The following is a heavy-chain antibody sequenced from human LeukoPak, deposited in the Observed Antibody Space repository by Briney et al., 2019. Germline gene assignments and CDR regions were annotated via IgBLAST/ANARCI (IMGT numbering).Heavy chain of an antibody. Sequence: PGGSLRLSCAVSGFTFSSYSMTWVRQAPGKGLEWVSYISSTSSTVYYADSVKGRFTISRDNVKNSLYLQMNSLRAEDTAVYYCARGRDSSSSSPGYWGQGTLVTVSS. D-gene: IGHD6-6*01. J-gene: IGHJ4*02. V-gene: IGHV3-48*01. CDR2: ISSTSSTV. CDR1: GFTFSSYS. CDR3: ARGRDSSSSSPGY.